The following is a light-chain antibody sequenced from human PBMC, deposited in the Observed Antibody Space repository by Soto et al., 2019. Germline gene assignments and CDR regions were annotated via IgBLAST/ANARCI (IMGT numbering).Light chain of an antibody. CDR3: CSYADTFTWV. Sequence: QSALTQPRSVSGSPGQSVTISCTGTSSDVGSYNRVSWYQQPPGTAPKLLIYDVFKRPSGVPDRFSGSKSGNTASLTISGLQAEDEADYYCCSYADTFTWVFGGGTKLTVL. CDR2: DVF. J-gene: IGLJ3*02. CDR1: SSDVGSYNR. V-gene: IGLV2-11*01.